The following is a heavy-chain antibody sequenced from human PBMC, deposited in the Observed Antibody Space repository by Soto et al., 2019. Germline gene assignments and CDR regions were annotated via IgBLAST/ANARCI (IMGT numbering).Heavy chain of an antibody. V-gene: IGHV3-48*02. Sequence: GGSLRLSCAASGFTFSSYSMNWVRQAPGKGLEWVSYISSSSTIYYADSVKGRFTISRDNAKNSLYLQMNSLRDEDTAVYYCARDSANDYGDYADYYYYYGMDVWGQGTTVTVSS. CDR1: GFTFSSYS. J-gene: IGHJ6*02. CDR2: ISSSSTI. D-gene: IGHD4-17*01. CDR3: ARDSANDYGDYADYYYYYGMDV.